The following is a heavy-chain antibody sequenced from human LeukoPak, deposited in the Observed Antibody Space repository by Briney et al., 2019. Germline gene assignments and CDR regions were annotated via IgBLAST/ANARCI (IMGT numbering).Heavy chain of an antibody. CDR3: ARTWFEPYGSGSYSFDY. V-gene: IGHV7-4-1*02. D-gene: IGHD3-10*01. J-gene: IGHJ4*02. Sequence: GASVKVSCKASGYTLSSYAMNWVRQAPGQGLEWMGWINTNTGNPTYAQGFTGRFVFSLDTSVSTANLQISSLKAEDTAVYYCARTWFEPYGSGSYSFDYWGQGTLVTVSS. CDR1: GYTLSSYA. CDR2: INTNTGNP.